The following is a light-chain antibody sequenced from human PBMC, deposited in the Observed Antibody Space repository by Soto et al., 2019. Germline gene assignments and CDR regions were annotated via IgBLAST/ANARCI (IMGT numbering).Light chain of an antibody. CDR1: QGISTW. J-gene: IGKJ1*01. Sequence: DIQMTQSPSSVSASVGDRVTITCRASQGISTWLAWYQQKPGKVPKILIYAASSLQRGVPSSFSGSGSGTDFTLTISSLQPEDFAACDFQQANSLSWTFGQGTKVEIK. CDR3: QQANSLSWT. V-gene: IGKV1-12*01. CDR2: AAS.